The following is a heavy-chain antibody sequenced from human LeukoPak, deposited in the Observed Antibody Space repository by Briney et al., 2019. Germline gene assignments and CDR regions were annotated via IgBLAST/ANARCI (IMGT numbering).Heavy chain of an antibody. V-gene: IGHV3-48*02. CDR2: ISTISSTK. CDR3: ARGKIGYYYGDYDGY. CDR1: GFTFSNAW. J-gene: IGHJ4*02. D-gene: IGHD4-17*01. Sequence: PGGSLRLSCAASGFTFSNAWMNWVRQAPGKGLEWVSYISTISSTKYYADSVKGRFTISRDNAKNSLYLQMNSLRDEDTAVYYCARGKIGYYYGDYDGYWGQGTLVTVSS.